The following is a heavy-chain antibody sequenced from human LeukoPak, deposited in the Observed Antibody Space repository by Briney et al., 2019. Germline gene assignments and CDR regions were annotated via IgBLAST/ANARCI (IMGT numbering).Heavy chain of an antibody. V-gene: IGHV3-30-3*01. CDR3: ARAPGGFHGDCSPIGY. CDR2: TSDDGSAK. D-gene: IGHD2-21*02. J-gene: IGHJ4*02. CDR1: GFTFSSYA. Sequence: GGSLRLSCAASGFTFSSYAMHWVRQAPGKGLQWLALTSDDGSAKYYADSVKGRFTISRDNSQNTLYLQMNSLRAEETAMYYCARAPGGFHGDCSPIGYWGQGTLVTVSS.